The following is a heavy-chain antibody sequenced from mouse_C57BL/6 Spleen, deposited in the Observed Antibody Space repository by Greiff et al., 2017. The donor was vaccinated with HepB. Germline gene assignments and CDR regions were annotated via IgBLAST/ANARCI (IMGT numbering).Heavy chain of an antibody. CDR2: IYPGSGNT. J-gene: IGHJ4*01. CDR3: ARSGLGYYAMDY. D-gene: IGHD3-1*01. V-gene: IGHV1-76*01. Sequence: QVQLQQSGAELVRPGASVKLSCKASGYTFTDYYINWVKQRPGQGLEWIARIYPGSGNTYYNEKFKGKATLTAEKSSSTAYMQLSSLTSEVSAVYFCARSGLGYYAMDYWGQGTSVTVSS. CDR1: GYTFTDYY.